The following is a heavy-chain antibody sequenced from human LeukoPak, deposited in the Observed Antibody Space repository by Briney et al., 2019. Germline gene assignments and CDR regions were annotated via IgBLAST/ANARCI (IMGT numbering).Heavy chain of an antibody. CDR1: RYTFTSYG. V-gene: IGHV1-18*01. D-gene: IGHD6-19*01. Sequence: ASLKVSCKASRYTFTSYGISCVRQAPGQGRERMGWISAYNGNTNYAQKLQGRVTMTTDTSTSTAYMELRSLRSDDTAVYYCASAIAVAGAFDYWGQGTLVTVSS. J-gene: IGHJ4*02. CDR2: ISAYNGNT. CDR3: ASAIAVAGAFDY.